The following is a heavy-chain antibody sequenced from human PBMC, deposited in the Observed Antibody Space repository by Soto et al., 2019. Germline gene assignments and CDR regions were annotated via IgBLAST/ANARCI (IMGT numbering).Heavy chain of an antibody. CDR2: ISYTGDT. Sequence: SETLSLTCSVSGDSVSTDRYFWTWIRQPPGKGLEWIAYISYTGDTNYNPSLKSRVTISIDTSRNQFSLTLTSVTAADTAVYFYARIVVGATVDLWGQGSLVTVSS. D-gene: IGHD1-26*01. V-gene: IGHV4-61*01. J-gene: IGHJ5*02. CDR1: GDSVSTDRYF. CDR3: ARIVVGATVDL.